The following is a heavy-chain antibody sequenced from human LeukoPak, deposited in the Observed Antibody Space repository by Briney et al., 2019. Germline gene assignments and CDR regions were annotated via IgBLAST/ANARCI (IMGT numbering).Heavy chain of an antibody. CDR1: GGSISSGDYY. CDR3: ARVFSTSRSKYNWFDP. J-gene: IGHJ5*02. D-gene: IGHD2-2*01. Sequence: PSQTLSLTCTVSGGSISSGDYYWSWIRQPPGKGLEWIGYIYYSGSTYYNPSLKSRVTISVDTSKNQLSLKLSSVTAADTAVYYCARVFSTSRSKYNWFDPWGQGTLVTVSS. CDR2: IYYSGST. V-gene: IGHV4-30-4*01.